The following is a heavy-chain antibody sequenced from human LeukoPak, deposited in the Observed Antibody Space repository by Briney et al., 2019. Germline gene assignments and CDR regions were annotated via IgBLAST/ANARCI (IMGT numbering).Heavy chain of an antibody. CDR3: AREKQPGHY. D-gene: IGHD5-18*01. Sequence: SETLSLTCTVSGGSINGYYWHWVRQPPGKGLEWIGYISYTGSADYNPSLKSRVTISADTSKNQFSLKVTSLTAADTAVYYCAREKQPGHYWGQGTLVTVSS. J-gene: IGHJ4*02. V-gene: IGHV4-59*01. CDR1: GGSINGYY. CDR2: ISYTGSA.